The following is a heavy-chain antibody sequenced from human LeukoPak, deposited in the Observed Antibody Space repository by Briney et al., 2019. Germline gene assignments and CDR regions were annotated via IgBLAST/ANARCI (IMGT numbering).Heavy chain of an antibody. CDR1: GGTFSSYA. V-gene: IGHV1-69*13. Sequence: GASVKVSCKASGGTFSSYAISWVRQAPGQGLEWMGGIIPIFGTANYAQKFQGRVTITADESTSTAYMELSSLRSEDTAVYYCASPGVSSSLNDAGFRGGWFDPWGQGTLVTVSS. D-gene: IGHD6-6*01. CDR2: IIPIFGTA. J-gene: IGHJ5*02. CDR3: ASPGVSSSLNDAGFRGGWFDP.